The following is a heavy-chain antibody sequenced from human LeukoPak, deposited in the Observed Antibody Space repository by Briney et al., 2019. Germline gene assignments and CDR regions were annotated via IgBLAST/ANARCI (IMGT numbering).Heavy chain of an antibody. J-gene: IGHJ4*02. V-gene: IGHV3-30*02. D-gene: IGHD6-19*01. Sequence: GVSLRLSCAASGFTFSSYGMHWVRQAPGKGREGVAFIRYDGSNKYYADSVKGRFTISRDNSKNTLYLQMNSLRAEDTAVYYCASLQWLADYWGQGTLVTVSS. CDR1: GFTFSSYG. CDR3: ASLQWLADY. CDR2: IRYDGSNK.